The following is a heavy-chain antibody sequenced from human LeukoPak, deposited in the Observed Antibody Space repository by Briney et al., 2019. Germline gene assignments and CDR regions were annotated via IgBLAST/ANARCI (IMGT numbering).Heavy chain of an antibody. CDR3: ARETSLAGFASGLGFNY. CDR1: GASISGWY. CDR2: VYGSGYT. Sequence: PSETLSLTCTVSGASISGWYWSWNRQPPGKGLEWIGYVYGSGYTNYNPSLKSRVTMSIDTSKNHFSLKLTSVTAADTATYYCARETSLAGFASGLGFNYWGQGILVTVSS. V-gene: IGHV4-59*01. J-gene: IGHJ4*02. D-gene: IGHD6-19*01.